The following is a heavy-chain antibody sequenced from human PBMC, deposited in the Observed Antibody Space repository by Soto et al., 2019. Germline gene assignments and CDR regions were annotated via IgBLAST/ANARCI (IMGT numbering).Heavy chain of an antibody. V-gene: IGHV1-69*01. CDR3: ATMSQNSDEFDSFVQY. CDR2: IIPLFNKP. Sequence: QVQLEQSGAEVKMPGSSVRLSCKASGGSFYSYVFFWVRQAPGQGLEYMGGIIPLFNKPSYSQKFNGKATIAADGSTQTAQLDLNSLTSEDTARYFCATMSQNSDEFDSFVQYWGQGSLVTVSS. D-gene: IGHD3-10*01. CDR1: GGSFYSYV. J-gene: IGHJ4*02.